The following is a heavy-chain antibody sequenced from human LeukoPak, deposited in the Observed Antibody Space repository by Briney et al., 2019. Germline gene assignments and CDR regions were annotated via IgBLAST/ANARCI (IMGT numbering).Heavy chain of an antibody. CDR2: ISGSGGTT. Sequence: GGSLRLSCAASGFTFSSYAMSWVRQAPGKGLEWVSSISGSGGTTYYADSVKGRFTISRDNSKKTVYLQMNYLRAGDTAVYYCAKGDVRSDFDSWGQGTLVTVSS. CDR3: AKGDVRSDFDS. V-gene: IGHV3-23*01. J-gene: IGHJ4*02. D-gene: IGHD3-3*01. CDR1: GFTFSSYA.